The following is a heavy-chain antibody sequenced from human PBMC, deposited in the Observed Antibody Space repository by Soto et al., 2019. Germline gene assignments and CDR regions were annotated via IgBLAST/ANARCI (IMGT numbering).Heavy chain of an antibody. J-gene: IGHJ6*02. Sequence: QVQLQESGPGLVKPSESLSLTCTVSGGSVSSPTYYWTWVRQPPGKGLEWIGYIYYSGGTNYKPSLRSRVTISVDTSKNQFSLKLTSVTAADTAIYYCARDRWEGPTMLAVVPRGMDVWGQGTAVTVSS. V-gene: IGHV4-61*01. CDR3: ARDRWEGPTMLAVVPRGMDV. D-gene: IGHD3-22*01. CDR2: IYYSGGT. CDR1: GGSVSSPTYY.